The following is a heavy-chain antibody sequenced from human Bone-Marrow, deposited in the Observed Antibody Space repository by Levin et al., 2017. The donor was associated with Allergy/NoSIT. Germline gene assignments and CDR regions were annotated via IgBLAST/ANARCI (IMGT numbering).Heavy chain of an antibody. J-gene: IGHJ4*02. V-gene: IGHV4-59*01. CDR3: ARRSGGSYESFFDY. Sequence: SETLSLTCTVSGGSISSYYWSWIRQPPDKGLEWIGYIYSSGNTNYNPSLKSRVTISVDTSNNQFSLKVSSVTAADTAVYYCARRSGGSYESFFDYWGQGTLVTVSS. CDR2: IYSSGNT. CDR1: GGSISSYY. D-gene: IGHD1-26*01.